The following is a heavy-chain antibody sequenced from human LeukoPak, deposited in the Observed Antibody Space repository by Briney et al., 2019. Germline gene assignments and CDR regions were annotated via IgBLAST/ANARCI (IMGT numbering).Heavy chain of an antibody. Sequence: KASETLSLTSTVSGGSISSGGYYWSWIRQHPGKGLEWIGYIYYSGSTYYNPSLKSRVTISVDTSKNQFSLKLSSVTAADTAVYYCAREGRYSSGYRNTIDYWDQGTLVTVSS. CDR2: IYYSGST. CDR3: AREGRYSSGYRNTIDY. CDR1: GGSISSGGYY. V-gene: IGHV4-31*03. J-gene: IGHJ4*02. D-gene: IGHD3-22*01.